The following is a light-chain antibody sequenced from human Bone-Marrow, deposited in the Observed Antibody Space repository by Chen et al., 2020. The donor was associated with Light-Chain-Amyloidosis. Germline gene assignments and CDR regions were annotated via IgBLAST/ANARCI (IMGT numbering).Light chain of an antibody. CDR1: DLPTKY. CDR3: QSADSSGTYEEI. V-gene: IGLV3-25*03. Sequence: SYELTQPPSVSVSPGQTARITCSGDDLPTKYAYWYQQKPGQAPVLVIHRDTERPSGISERFSGSSSGTTATLTISGVQAEDEADYRCQSADSSGTYEEIFGGGTKLTVL. J-gene: IGLJ2*01. CDR2: RDT.